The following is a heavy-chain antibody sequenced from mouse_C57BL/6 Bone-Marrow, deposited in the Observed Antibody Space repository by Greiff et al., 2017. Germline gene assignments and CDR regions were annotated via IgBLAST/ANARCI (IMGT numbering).Heavy chain of an antibody. D-gene: IGHD2-4*01. CDR3: TTWGDYGFDY. V-gene: IGHV14-4*01. J-gene: IGHJ2*01. Sequence: VQLQQSGAELVRPGASVKLSCTASGFNFKDDYMHWVKQRPEQGLEWIGWIDPENGDTEYASKFQGKATITADTFSNTAYLQLSSLTSEDTAVYYCTTWGDYGFDYWGQGTTLTVSS. CDR1: GFNFKDDY. CDR2: IDPENGDT.